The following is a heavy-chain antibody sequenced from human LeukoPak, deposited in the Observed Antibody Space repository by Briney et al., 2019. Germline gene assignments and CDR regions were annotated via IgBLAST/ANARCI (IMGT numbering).Heavy chain of an antibody. D-gene: IGHD3-10*01. Sequence: SETLSLTCAVYGGSFSGYYWTWIRQPPGKGLEWIGEINHSGSTNYNPSLKSRVTMSVDTSMNQFSLRLNSVTATDTAVYYCARAYGSGSYHSNWFESWGQGTLVIVSS. V-gene: IGHV4-34*01. CDR2: INHSGST. J-gene: IGHJ5*01. CDR3: ARAYGSGSYHSNWFES. CDR1: GGSFSGYY.